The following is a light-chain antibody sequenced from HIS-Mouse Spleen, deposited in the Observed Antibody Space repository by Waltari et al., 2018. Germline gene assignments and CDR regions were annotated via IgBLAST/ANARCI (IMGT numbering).Light chain of an antibody. J-gene: IGKJ1*01. V-gene: IGKV1-5*03. CDR2: KAS. CDR1: QSISSW. CDR3: QQYNSYTWT. Sequence: DIQMTQSPSSVGDRVTITCRASQSISSWLAWYQQEPGKAPKLLIYKASSLESGVPSRFSGSESGTEFTLTISSLQPDDFATYYCQQYNSYTWTFGQGTKVEIK.